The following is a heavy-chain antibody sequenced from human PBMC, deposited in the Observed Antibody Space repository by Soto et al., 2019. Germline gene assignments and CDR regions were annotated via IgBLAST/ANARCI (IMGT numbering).Heavy chain of an antibody. CDR3: ARDRSSVGATPCFDY. Sequence: QVPLVQSGAEVKKPGASVKVSCKASGYTFTSYAMHWVRQAPGQRLEWMGWINAGNGNTKYSQKFQGRVTITRDTSASTAYMELSSLRSEDTAVYYCARDRSSVGATPCFDYWGQGTLVTVSS. V-gene: IGHV1-3*01. J-gene: IGHJ4*02. CDR2: INAGNGNT. CDR1: GYTFTSYA. D-gene: IGHD1-26*01.